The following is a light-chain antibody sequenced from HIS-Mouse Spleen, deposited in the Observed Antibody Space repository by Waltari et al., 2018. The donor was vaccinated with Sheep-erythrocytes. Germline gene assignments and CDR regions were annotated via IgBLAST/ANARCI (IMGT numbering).Light chain of an antibody. Sequence: QSALTQPPSVSGSPGQSVTIPCTCTSSDFGGYHYVSWYQQPPGKAPKLMFYDVSKRPSGVPDRFSGSKSGNTASLPISGLQAEDEADYYCCSYAGSYNHVFATGTKVTVL. J-gene: IGLJ1*01. CDR1: SSDFGGYHY. CDR2: DVS. V-gene: IGLV2-11*01. CDR3: CSYAGSYNHV.